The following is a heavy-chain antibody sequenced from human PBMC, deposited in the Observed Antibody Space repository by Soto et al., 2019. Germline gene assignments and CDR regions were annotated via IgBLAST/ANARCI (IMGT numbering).Heavy chain of an antibody. Sequence: QVQLQESGPGLVKPSQTLSLTCTVSGGSISSGGYYWSWIRQHPGKGLEWIGYIYYSGCTYFNPSLKGRHTISVDTSKNQFSLQLSSVTAADTAVYYCARAGHSSSSEGANWFDPWGQGTLVTVSS. V-gene: IGHV4-31*03. CDR1: GGSISSGGYY. CDR2: IYYSGCT. CDR3: ARAGHSSSSEGANWFDP. D-gene: IGHD6-6*01. J-gene: IGHJ5*02.